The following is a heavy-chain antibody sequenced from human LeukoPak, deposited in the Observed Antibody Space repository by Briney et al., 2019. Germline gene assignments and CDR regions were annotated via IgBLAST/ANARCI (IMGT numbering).Heavy chain of an antibody. CDR3: ARALVTTDNWFDP. V-gene: IGHV3-9*01. Sequence: GGSLRLSCAASGFTFDDYAMHWVRQAPGKGLEWVSGISWNSGSIGYADSVKGRFTISRDNSKNTLYLQMNSLRAEDTAVYYCARALVTTDNWFDPWGQGTLVTVSS. J-gene: IGHJ5*02. D-gene: IGHD3-3*01. CDR1: GFTFDDYA. CDR2: ISWNSGSI.